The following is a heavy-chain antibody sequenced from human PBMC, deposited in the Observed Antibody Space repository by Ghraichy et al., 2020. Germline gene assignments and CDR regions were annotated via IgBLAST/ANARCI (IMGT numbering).Heavy chain of an antibody. V-gene: IGHV3-11*01. CDR1: GFTFSDYY. J-gene: IGHJ6*02. Sequence: GESLNISCAASGFTFSDYYMSWIRQAPGKGLEWVSYISSSGSTIYYADSVKGRFTISRDNAKNSLYLQMNSLRAEDTAVYYCARADIYGDYVYYYYGMDVWGQGTTVTVSS. CDR2: ISSSGSTI. D-gene: IGHD4-17*01. CDR3: ARADIYGDYVYYYYGMDV.